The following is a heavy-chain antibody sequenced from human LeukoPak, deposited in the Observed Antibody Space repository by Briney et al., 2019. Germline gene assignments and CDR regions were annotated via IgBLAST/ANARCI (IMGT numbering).Heavy chain of an antibody. V-gene: IGHV1-46*01. CDR3: TRPKDSGSHLFLFDY. CDR1: GYTFTSYY. J-gene: IGHJ4*02. CDR2: INPSDGST. D-gene: IGHD1-26*01. Sequence: ASVKVSCKASGYTFTSYYMHWVRQAPGHGLEWMGIINPSDGSTNYAQKFQGRVTMTRDRSRSTVYLELSSLRSEDTAVYYCTRPKDSGSHLFLFDYWGQGTLVTVSS.